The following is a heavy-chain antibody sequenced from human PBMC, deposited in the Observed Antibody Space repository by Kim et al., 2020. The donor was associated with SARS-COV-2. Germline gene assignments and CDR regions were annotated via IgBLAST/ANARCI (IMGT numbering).Heavy chain of an antibody. CDR1: GDRVSSNSAA. V-gene: IGHV6-1*01. D-gene: IGHD2-15*01. Sequence: SQTLSLTCAISGDRVSSNSAAWNWLRQSPSRGLEWLGRTYYRSKWYNDYAVSVKSRITINPDTSKNQFSLQLNSVTPEDTAVYYCATQMMERDCSGGSCTYYYYGMDVWGQGTTVTVSS. J-gene: IGHJ6*02. CDR3: ATQMMERDCSGGSCTYYYYGMDV. CDR2: TYYRSKWYN.